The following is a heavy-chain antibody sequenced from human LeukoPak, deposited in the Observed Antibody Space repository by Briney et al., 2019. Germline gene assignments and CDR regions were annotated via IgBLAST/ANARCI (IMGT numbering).Heavy chain of an antibody. J-gene: IGHJ6*02. Sequence: ASVKVSCKASGYTFTSYGISWVRQAPGQGLEWMGWISAYNGNTNYAQKLQGRVTMTEDTSTDTAYMELSSLRSEDTAVYYCATDASMSTLTSYYYYGMDVWGQGTTVTVSS. CDR3: ATDASMSTLTSYYYYGMDV. CDR2: ISAYNGNT. D-gene: IGHD2-2*01. CDR1: GYTFTSYG. V-gene: IGHV1-18*01.